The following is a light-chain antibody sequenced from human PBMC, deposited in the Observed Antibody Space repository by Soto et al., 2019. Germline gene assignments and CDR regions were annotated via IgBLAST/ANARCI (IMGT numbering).Light chain of an antibody. CDR3: QQRYNPPRP. CDR1: QNISGY. J-gene: IGKJ4*01. CDR2: AAS. V-gene: IGKV1-39*01. Sequence: SAASVSSYVRDRVTXXCRASQNISGYLNWYQQKPGKAPELLIYAASYLGTGVPSRFSGSGSGTYFTLTISSLQPEDFARYYCQQRYNPPRPVAEGTKVDVK.